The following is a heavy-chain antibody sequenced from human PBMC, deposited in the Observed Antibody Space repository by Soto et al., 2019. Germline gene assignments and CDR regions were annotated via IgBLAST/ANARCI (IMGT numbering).Heavy chain of an antibody. CDR3: GVINSLDY. J-gene: IGHJ4*02. CDR1: GFTVSSNY. Sequence: EVQLVESGGGLIQPGGSLRLSCAASGFTVSSNYMSWVRQAPGKGLEWVSVIYSGGSTYYADSVKGRFTISRDNSKNTLVLPMNRLRAEDTAVYYCGVINSLDYWGPGTLVTVSS. CDR2: IYSGGST. D-gene: IGHD1-1*01. V-gene: IGHV3-53*01.